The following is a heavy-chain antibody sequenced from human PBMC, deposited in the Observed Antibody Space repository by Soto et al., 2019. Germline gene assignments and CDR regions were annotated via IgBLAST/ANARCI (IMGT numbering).Heavy chain of an antibody. J-gene: IGHJ5*02. Sequence: EVQLVESGGGLVQPGGSLTLSCADSGFTCNSYWMNWVRQAPGKGLEWVANINQNGGETYYVDSVKGRFTISRDNAKNSLYCQMNRLRVDDTAVYYCARYLMGPPDNHYFDAWGQGALVAVSS. CDR1: GFTCNSYW. V-gene: IGHV3-7*01. D-gene: IGHD1-20*01. CDR2: INQNGGET. CDR3: ARYLMGPPDNHYFDA.